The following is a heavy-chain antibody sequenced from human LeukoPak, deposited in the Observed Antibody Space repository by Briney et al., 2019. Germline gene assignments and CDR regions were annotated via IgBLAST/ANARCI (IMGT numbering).Heavy chain of an antibody. CDR3: ARDFEAVADEEGYDAFDI. CDR1: GYTFTRYG. Sequence: ASVRVSCKASGYTFTRYGMTWVRQAPGQGLEWMGWISGYNGNTNYAQKFQGRVTMTKDTSTSRVYMELRSLRPDDTAVYYCARDFEAVADEEGYDAFDIWGQGTMVTVSS. J-gene: IGHJ3*02. D-gene: IGHD6-19*01. V-gene: IGHV1-18*01. CDR2: ISGYNGNT.